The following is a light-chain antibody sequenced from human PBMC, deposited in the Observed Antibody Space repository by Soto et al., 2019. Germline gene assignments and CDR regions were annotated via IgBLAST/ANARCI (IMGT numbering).Light chain of an antibody. CDR1: IHYDF. CDR2: EVS. J-gene: IGLJ1*01. Sequence: QSVLTQPAPVSGSPGQSITISCTGYIHYDFVSWYQQHPGTAPKLVIYEVSNRPSGTSDRFSGSKSGHTASLTISGLQTEDEAVYYCGSYTSSSNYVFGNGTKVTV. CDR3: GSYTSSSNYV. V-gene: IGLV2-14*01.